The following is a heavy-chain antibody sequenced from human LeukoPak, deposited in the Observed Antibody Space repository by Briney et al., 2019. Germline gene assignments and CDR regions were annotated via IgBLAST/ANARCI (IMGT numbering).Heavy chain of an antibody. J-gene: IGHJ5*02. CDR2: INPNSGGT. CDR3: ARDPVLRFLEWAIGPGAENWFDP. Sequence: GASVKVSCKASGYTFTGYYMHWVRQAPGQGLEWMGWINPNSGGTNYAQKFQGRVTMTRDTSISTAYMELSRLRSDDTAVYYCARDPVLRFLEWAIGPGAENWFDPWGQGTLVTVSS. D-gene: IGHD3-3*01. V-gene: IGHV1-2*02. CDR1: GYTFTGYY.